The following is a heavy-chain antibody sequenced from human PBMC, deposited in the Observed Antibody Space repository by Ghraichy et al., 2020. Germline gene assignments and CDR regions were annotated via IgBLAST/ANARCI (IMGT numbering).Heavy chain of an antibody. CDR3: ARGGYCSGGSCSPHYYYGMDV. D-gene: IGHD2-15*01. Sequence: LSLTCAASGFTFSSYWMSWVRQAPGKGLEWVANIKQDGSEKYYVDSVKGRFTISRDNAKNSLYLQMNSLRAEDTAVYYCARGGYCSGGSCSPHYYYGMDVWGQGTTVTVSS. CDR2: IKQDGSEK. J-gene: IGHJ6*01. CDR1: GFTFSSYW. V-gene: IGHV3-7*03.